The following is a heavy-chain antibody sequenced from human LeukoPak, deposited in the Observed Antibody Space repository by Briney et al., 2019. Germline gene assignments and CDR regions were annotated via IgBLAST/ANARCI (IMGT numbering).Heavy chain of an antibody. Sequence: GGSVGLSCAASGFTFSAYWMSWVRQALGKGLEWVANIKQDGSATYYVDSVKGRFTISRDNAKNSLYLQVNSLRAEDTAVYYCVRDGPSMGIDYWGQGTLVTVSS. CDR1: GFTFSAYW. V-gene: IGHV3-7*01. D-gene: IGHD7-27*01. J-gene: IGHJ4*02. CDR2: IKQDGSAT. CDR3: VRDGPSMGIDY.